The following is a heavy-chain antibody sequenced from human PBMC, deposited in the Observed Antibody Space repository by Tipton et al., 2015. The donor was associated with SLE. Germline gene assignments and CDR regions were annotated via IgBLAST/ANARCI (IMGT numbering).Heavy chain of an antibody. D-gene: IGHD3-10*01. Sequence: TLSLTCNVSGGSISSGGYYWSWIRQHPGKGREWIGYTYYSGSPYYNPSLKSRVTISLDMSKNQFSLRLSSVTAADTAVYYCARDYYGSGFDAFDIWGQGTMVNVSS. V-gene: IGHV4-31*03. CDR2: TYYSGSP. CDR3: ARDYYGSGFDAFDI. J-gene: IGHJ3*02. CDR1: GGSISSGGYY.